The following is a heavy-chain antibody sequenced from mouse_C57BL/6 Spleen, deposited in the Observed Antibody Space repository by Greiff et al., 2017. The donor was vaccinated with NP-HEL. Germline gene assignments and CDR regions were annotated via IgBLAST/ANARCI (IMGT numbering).Heavy chain of an antibody. CDR2: ISDGGSYT. Sequence: EVQLQESGGGLVKPGGSLKLSCAASGFTFSSYAMSWVRQTPEKRLEWVATISDGGSYTYYPDNVKGRFTISRDNAKNNLYLQMSHLKSEDTAMYYCARDLLFDYWGQGTTLTVSS. J-gene: IGHJ2*01. CDR3: ARDLLFDY. CDR1: GFTFSSYA. D-gene: IGHD2-1*01. V-gene: IGHV5-4*01.